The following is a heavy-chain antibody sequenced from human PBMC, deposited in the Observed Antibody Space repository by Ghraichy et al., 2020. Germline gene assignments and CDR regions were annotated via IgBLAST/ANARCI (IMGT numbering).Heavy chain of an antibody. CDR2: LNIDGTTV. J-gene: IGHJ4*02. CDR1: GFSFTDYW. V-gene: IGHV3-74*01. Sequence: GGSLRLSCADSGFSFTDYWMHWVRQTPGRGLEWVSHLNIDGTTVNYADSVKGRFTISRDNAKNTMYLQMISLTVEDTAVYYCVRSYKDGLRHFDYWGQGTLVTVSS. D-gene: IGHD1-14*01. CDR3: VRSYKDGLRHFDY.